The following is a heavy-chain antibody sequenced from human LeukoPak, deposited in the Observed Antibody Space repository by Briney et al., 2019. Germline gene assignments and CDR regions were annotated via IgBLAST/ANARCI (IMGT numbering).Heavy chain of an antibody. J-gene: IGHJ4*02. V-gene: IGHV3-23*01. CDR1: GFTXSXYA. CDR2: ISPSDGNT. CDR3: AKDSSVPYGITE. Sequence: GGSLRLSCAASGFTXSXYAMSWXRQXPGKGLEWVSAISPSDGNTFYADSVKGRFTISRDNSKNTLSLQMNSLRAEDTALYYCAKDSSVPYGITEWGQGTLVTVSS. D-gene: IGHD4-17*01.